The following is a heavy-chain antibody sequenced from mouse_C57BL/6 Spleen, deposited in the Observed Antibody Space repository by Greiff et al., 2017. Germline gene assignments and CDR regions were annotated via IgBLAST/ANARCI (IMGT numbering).Heavy chain of an antibody. D-gene: IGHD1-1*01. CDR2: INPNNGGT. V-gene: IGHV1-26*01. J-gene: IGHJ4*01. Sequence: EVQLQQSGPELVKPGASVKISCKASGYTFTDYYMNWVKQSHGKSLEWIGDINPNNGGTSYNQKFKGKATLTVDKSSSTAYMELRSLTSEDSAVYYCARSGPFYYYGSSFLAMDYWGQGTSVTVSS. CDR3: ARSGPFYYYGSSFLAMDY. CDR1: GYTFTDYY.